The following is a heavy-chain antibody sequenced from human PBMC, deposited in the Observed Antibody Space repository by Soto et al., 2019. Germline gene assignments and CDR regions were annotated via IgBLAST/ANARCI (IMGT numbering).Heavy chain of an antibody. CDR3: AKDYGDYFDAFDI. J-gene: IGHJ3*02. D-gene: IGHD4-17*01. CDR2: IRSKANSYAT. Sequence: GGSLRLSCAASGFTFSGSAMHWVRQASGKGLEWVGRIRSKANSYATAYAASVKGRFTISRDDSKNTAYLQMNSLKTEDTAVYYCAKDYGDYFDAFDIWGQGTMVTVSS. V-gene: IGHV3-73*01. CDR1: GFTFSGSA.